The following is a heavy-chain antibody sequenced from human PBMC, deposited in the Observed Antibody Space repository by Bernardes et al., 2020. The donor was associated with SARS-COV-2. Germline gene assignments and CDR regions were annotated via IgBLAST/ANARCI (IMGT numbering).Heavy chain of an antibody. D-gene: IGHD2-15*01. CDR1: GYTFTSYY. V-gene: IGHV1-46*01. Sequence: ASVKVSCKASGYTFTSYYMHWVRQAPGQGLEWMGIINPSGGSTNYAQKFQGRVTMTRDTSTSTVYMELSSLRSEDTAVYYCARMLIDPVVDDEQGDAFDIWGQGTMVTVSS. CDR2: INPSGGST. J-gene: IGHJ3*02. CDR3: ARMLIDPVVDDEQGDAFDI.